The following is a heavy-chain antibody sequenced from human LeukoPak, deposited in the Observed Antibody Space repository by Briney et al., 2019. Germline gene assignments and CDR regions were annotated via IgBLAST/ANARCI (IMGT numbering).Heavy chain of an antibody. CDR3: ATGRQLGY. CDR1: GFTCSSYC. D-gene: IGHD3-16*01. J-gene: IGHJ4*02. V-gene: IGHV3-7*01. Sequence: PGGSLTLSCGASGFTCSSYCMSWVRQAPGKGLEGVANIKEDGSEKYYVASVKGRFSISRDNAKNSLHLQMNSLSAEDPVVYYCATGRQLGYWGQGTMVTASS. CDR2: IKEDGSEK.